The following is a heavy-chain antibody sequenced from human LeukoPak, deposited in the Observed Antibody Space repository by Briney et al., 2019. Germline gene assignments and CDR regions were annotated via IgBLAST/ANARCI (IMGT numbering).Heavy chain of an antibody. CDR2: INPNSGGT. V-gene: IGHV1-2*02. J-gene: IGHJ6*03. D-gene: IGHD6-6*01. Sequence: GASVKVSCKASGYTFTGYYMHWVRQAPGQGLEWMGWINPNSGGTNYAQKFQGRVTMTRDTSISTAYMELSRLRSDDTAVYYCARSGIVARPYYMDVWGKGTTVTISS. CDR1: GYTFTGYY. CDR3: ARSGIVARPYYMDV.